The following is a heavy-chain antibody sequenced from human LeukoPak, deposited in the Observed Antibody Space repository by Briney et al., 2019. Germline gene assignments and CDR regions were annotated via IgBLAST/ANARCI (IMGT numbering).Heavy chain of an antibody. J-gene: IGHJ1*01. Sequence: PGGSLRLSCAASGITFSNAWMSWVRQIPGKGLEWVGRIKSKTDGETTAYAAPVKGRFTISRDDSKNTLYLQMNSLRAEDTAVYYCAKDLEAYYDSSGYPPSENWGQGTLVTVSS. CDR1: GITFSNAW. CDR3: AKDLEAYYDSSGYPPSEN. D-gene: IGHD3-22*01. CDR2: IKSKTDGETT. V-gene: IGHV3-15*01.